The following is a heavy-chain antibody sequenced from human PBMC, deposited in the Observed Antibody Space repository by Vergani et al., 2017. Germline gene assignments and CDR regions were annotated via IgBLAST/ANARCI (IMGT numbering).Heavy chain of an antibody. CDR1: GFSVSSSGVG. CDR3: AHXDIFDDNYEYFDY. Sequence: QITLKESGPTLVKPTQTLTLTCTVSGFSVSSSGVGVAWIRQPPGKALECLAIIYWNDDKRYSPSLMGRLTIAKDTSRNQVVLTMTNMDPVDTATYYCAHXDIFDDNYEYFDYGGPGTLVTVSS. CDR2: IYWNDDK. V-gene: IGHV2-5*01. D-gene: IGHD4-11*01. J-gene: IGHJ4*02.